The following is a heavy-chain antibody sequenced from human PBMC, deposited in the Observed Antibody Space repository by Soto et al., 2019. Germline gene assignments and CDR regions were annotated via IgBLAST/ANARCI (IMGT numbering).Heavy chain of an antibody. CDR2: INHSGST. J-gene: IGHJ6*02. Sequence: PSETLSLTCAVYGGSFSGYYWSWIRQPPGKGLEWIGEINHSGSTNYNPSLESRVTISVDTSKNQFSLKLSSVTAADTAVYYCARARTVYYYYGMDVWGQGTTVTVSS. CDR1: GGSFSGYY. CDR3: ARARTVYYYYGMDV. V-gene: IGHV4-34*01.